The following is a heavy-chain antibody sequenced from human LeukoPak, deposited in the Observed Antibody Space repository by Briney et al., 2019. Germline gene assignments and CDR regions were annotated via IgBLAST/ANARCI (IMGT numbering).Heavy chain of an antibody. CDR2: ISWNSGSI. J-gene: IGHJ4*02. CDR3: AKDRVRYSGSYNFDY. CDR1: GFTFDDYA. Sequence: GGSLRLSCAASGFTFDDYAMHWVRQAPGKGLEWVSGISWNSGSIGYADSVKGRFTISRDNAKNSLYLQMNSLRAEDTALYYCAKDRVRYSGSYNFDYWGQGTLDTVSS. V-gene: IGHV3-9*01. D-gene: IGHD1-26*01.